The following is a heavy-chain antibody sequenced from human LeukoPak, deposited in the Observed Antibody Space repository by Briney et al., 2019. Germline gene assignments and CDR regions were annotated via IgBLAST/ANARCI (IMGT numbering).Heavy chain of an antibody. CDR3: ARDRWRSYDFWSGPIDY. CDR2: INHSGST. CDR1: GGSFSGYY. Sequence: SETLSLTCAVYGGSFSGYYWSWIRQPPGKGLEWVGEINHSGSTNYNPSLKSRVTISVDTSKNQFSLKLSSVTAADTAVYYCARDRWRSYDFWSGPIDYWGQGTLVTVSS. J-gene: IGHJ4*02. V-gene: IGHV4-34*01. D-gene: IGHD3-3*01.